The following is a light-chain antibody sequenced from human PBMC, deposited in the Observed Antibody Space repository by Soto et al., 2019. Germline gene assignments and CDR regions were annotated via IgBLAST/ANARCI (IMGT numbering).Light chain of an antibody. Sequence: DIQMTQSPSTLSASVGDRDTITCRASQSIDRWLAWYQQKPGKAPKLLIYRASSLESGVPSRFSGSGSGTELTLTISSLQTDDFTTYYCQQYKTYTYTFAQGTKLEIK. CDR2: RAS. J-gene: IGKJ2*01. V-gene: IGKV1-5*03. CDR3: QQYKTYTYT. CDR1: QSIDRW.